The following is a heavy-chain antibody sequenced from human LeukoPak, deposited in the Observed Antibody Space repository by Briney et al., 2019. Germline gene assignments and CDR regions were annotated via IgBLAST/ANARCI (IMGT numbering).Heavy chain of an antibody. CDR1: GFTFSSYD. CDR3: ARSKHGGEEFDY. V-gene: IGHV3-13*01. CDR2: IGTAGDT. J-gene: IGHJ4*02. D-gene: IGHD3-16*01. Sequence: GGSLRLSCAASGFTFSSYDMHWVRQATGKGLEWVSAIGTAGDTYYPGSVKGRFTISRENAKNSLYLQMNSLRAGDTAVYYCARSKHGGEEFDYWCQGTLVTVSS.